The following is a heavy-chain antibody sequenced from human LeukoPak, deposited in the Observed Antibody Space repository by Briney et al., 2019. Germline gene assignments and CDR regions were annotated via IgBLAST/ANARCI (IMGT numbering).Heavy chain of an antibody. D-gene: IGHD6-13*01. CDR1: GGSISSSSYY. CDR3: ARGTGIAAAGKYFQH. Sequence: ESSETLSLTCTVSGGSISSSSYYWSWIRQPPGKGLEWIGYIYYSGSTNYNPSLKSRVTISVDTSKNQFSLKLSSVTAADTAVYYCARGTGIAAAGKYFQHWGQGTLVTVSS. CDR2: IYYSGST. V-gene: IGHV4-61*01. J-gene: IGHJ1*01.